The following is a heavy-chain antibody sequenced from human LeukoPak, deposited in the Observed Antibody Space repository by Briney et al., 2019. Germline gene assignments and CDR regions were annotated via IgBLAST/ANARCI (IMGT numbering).Heavy chain of an antibody. J-gene: IGHJ4*02. CDR1: GFTFSSYA. V-gene: IGHV3-23*01. CDR2: ISGSGGST. D-gene: IGHD3-22*01. CDR3: AKGTVVVVTSFDY. Sequence: GGSLRLSCSASGFTFSSYAMSWVRQAPGKGLEWVSAISGSGGSTYYADSVKGRFTISRDNSKNTLYLQMNSLRAEDTAVYYCAKGTVVVVTSFDYWGQGTLVTVSS.